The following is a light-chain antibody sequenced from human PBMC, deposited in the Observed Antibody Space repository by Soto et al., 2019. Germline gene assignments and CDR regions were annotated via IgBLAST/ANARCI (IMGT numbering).Light chain of an antibody. CDR2: KVS. V-gene: IGKV2-30*02. Sequence: DVVMTQSPLSLPVTLGQPASISCRSSQSLVHSDGNTYLNWFQQRPGQSPRRLIYKVSNRDSGVPDRFSGSGSGTDFTLKISRVEAEDVGVYYCMQGTHSLTFGGGTKVEIK. CDR3: MQGTHSLT. J-gene: IGKJ4*01. CDR1: QSLVHSDGNTY.